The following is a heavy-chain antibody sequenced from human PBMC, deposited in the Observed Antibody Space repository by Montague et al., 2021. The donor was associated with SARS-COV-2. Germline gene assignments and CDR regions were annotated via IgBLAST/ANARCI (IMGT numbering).Heavy chain of an antibody. CDR1: GFTFGDYA. D-gene: IGHD3-22*01. CDR3: AKDFDYYDSSGYFDY. Sequence: SLRLSCAASGFTFGDYAMHWVRQAPGKGPEWVSGITWDSGTIDYXDSXKGRFTISRDNAKNSLYLQMNSLRVEDTALYYCAKDFDYYDSSGYFDYWGQGTLVTVSS. V-gene: IGHV3-9*01. J-gene: IGHJ4*02. CDR2: ITWDSGTI.